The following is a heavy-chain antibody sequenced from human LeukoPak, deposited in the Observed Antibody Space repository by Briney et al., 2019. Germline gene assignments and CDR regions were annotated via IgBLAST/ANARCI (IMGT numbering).Heavy chain of an antibody. CDR2: ISGSGGST. Sequence: GGSLRLSCAASGFTFSSYAMSWVRQAPGKGLEWVSAISGSGGSTYYADSVKGRFTISRDNAKNSLYLQMNSLRAEDTALYYCAKDSTGYSSGWYVLWGQGTLVTVSS. CDR1: GFTFSSYA. D-gene: IGHD6-19*01. CDR3: AKDSTGYSSGWYVL. J-gene: IGHJ4*02. V-gene: IGHV3-23*01.